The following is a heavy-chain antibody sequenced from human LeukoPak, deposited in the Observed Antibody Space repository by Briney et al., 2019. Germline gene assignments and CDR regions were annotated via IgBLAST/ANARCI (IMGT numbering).Heavy chain of an antibody. CDR1: GGSISSYY. V-gene: IGHV4-59*01. CDR2: IYYSGST. J-gene: IGHJ4*02. Sequence: SETLSLTCTVSGGSISSYYWSWIRQPPGKGPEWIGYIYYSGSTNYNPSLKSRVTISVDTSKNQFSLKLSSVTAADTAVYYCARVAVTGLGDYFDYWGQGTLVTVSS. CDR3: ARVAVTGLGDYFDY. D-gene: IGHD2-8*02.